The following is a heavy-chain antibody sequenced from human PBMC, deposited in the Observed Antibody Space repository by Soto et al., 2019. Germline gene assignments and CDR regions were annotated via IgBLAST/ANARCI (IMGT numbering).Heavy chain of an antibody. CDR3: ARDRGYSYGQGYGMDV. Sequence: QVQLQESGPGLVKPSETLSLTCTVSGGSISSYYWSWIRQPPGKGLEWIGYIYYSGSTNYNPSLKSRVTRSADTSKNQFSLKLSSVTAADTAVYYCARDRGYSYGQGYGMDVWGQGTTVTVSS. D-gene: IGHD5-18*01. CDR2: IYYSGST. CDR1: GGSISSYY. V-gene: IGHV4-59*01. J-gene: IGHJ6*02.